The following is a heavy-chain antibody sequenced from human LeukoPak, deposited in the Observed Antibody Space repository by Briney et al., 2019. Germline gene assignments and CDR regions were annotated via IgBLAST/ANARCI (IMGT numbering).Heavy chain of an antibody. CDR3: AKDSCGGDFYLLGWYFDL. D-gene: IGHD2-21*01. J-gene: IGHJ2*01. CDR1: GFTFSSYG. Sequence: GGSLRLSCAASGFTFSSYGMHWVRQAPGKGLEWVAFIRYDGSNKYYADSVKGRFTISRDNSKNTMYLQMNSLRAEDTAVYCCAKDSCGGDFYLLGWYFDLWGRGTLVTVSS. CDR2: IRYDGSNK. V-gene: IGHV3-30*02.